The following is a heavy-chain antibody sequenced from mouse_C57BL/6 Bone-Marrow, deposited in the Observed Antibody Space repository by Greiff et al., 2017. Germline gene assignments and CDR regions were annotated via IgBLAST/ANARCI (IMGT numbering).Heavy chain of an antibody. J-gene: IGHJ2*01. CDR3: TTGVGTGFDY. CDR2: IDPENGDT. Sequence: VQLQQSGAELVRPGASVKLSCTASGFNIKDDYMHWVKQRPEQGLEWIGWIDPENGDTEYASKFQGKATITADTSSNTAYLQLSSLTSEDTAVYYCTTGVGTGFDYWGQGTTLTVSS. V-gene: IGHV14-4*01. CDR1: GFNIKDDY. D-gene: IGHD4-1*01.